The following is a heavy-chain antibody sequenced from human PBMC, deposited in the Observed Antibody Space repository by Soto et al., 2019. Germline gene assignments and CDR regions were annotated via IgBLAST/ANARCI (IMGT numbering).Heavy chain of an antibody. V-gene: IGHV3-23*01. CDR3: AKVLYSSATQDSYYGMDV. CDR2: ISGSGGST. CDR1: GFTFSSYA. J-gene: IGHJ6*02. Sequence: EVQLLESGGGLVQPGGSLRLSCAASGFTFSSYAMSWVRQAPGKGLEWVSAISGSGGSTYYADSVKGRFTISRDNSKNTLYLQMNSLRAEDTAVYYCAKVLYSSATQDSYYGMDVWGQGTTVTVSS. D-gene: IGHD6-25*01.